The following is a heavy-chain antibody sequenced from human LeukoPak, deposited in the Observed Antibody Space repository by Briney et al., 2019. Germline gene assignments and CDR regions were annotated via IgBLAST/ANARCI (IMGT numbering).Heavy chain of an antibody. CDR3: GTLLSNGPFDY. J-gene: IGHJ4*02. CDR2: IYPNSGAT. CDR1: GYTFTGYY. V-gene: IGHV1-2*02. Sequence: ASVKVPCKASGYTFTGYYMHWVRQAPGQGLEWMGWIYPNSGATKYAQKFQGRVTMTRDTSISTAYTELSGLRSDDTAVYYCGTLLSNGPFDYWGQGSLVPSPQ.